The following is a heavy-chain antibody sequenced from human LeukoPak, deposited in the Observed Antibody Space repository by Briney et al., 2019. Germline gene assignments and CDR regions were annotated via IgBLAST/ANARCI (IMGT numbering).Heavy chain of an antibody. J-gene: IGHJ4*02. CDR3: VTSESYYYFVY. CDR2: IYYSGST. CDR1: GGSISNSNSY. D-gene: IGHD2-2*01. V-gene: IGHV4-39*01. Sequence: SETLSLTCTVSGGSISNSNSYWGWVRQPPGEGLEWIGSIYYSGSTYYNPSLKSRVTISVDMSKNQLSLKLSSVTAADTTVYYCVTSESYYYFVYWGQGTLVTVSS.